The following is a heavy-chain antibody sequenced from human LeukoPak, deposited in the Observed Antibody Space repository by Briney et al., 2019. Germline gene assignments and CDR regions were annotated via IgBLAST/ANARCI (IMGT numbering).Heavy chain of an antibody. CDR3: ARVGGSYRDFDF. Sequence: ASVKVSFKASGYTFTDYYMHWVRQAPGQGLEWMGWINPNSGGTNYAQKFQGRVTMTRDTSISTAYMELSRLRSDDTAVYYCARVGGSYRDFDFWGQGTLVTVSS. V-gene: IGHV1-2*02. D-gene: IGHD1-26*01. CDR1: GYTFTDYY. J-gene: IGHJ4*02. CDR2: INPNSGGT.